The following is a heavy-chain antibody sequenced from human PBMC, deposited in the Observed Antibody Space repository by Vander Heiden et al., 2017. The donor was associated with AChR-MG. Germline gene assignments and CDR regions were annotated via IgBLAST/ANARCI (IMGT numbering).Heavy chain of an antibody. CDR1: GGSISSSSYY. CDR3: ARHRVTMVRGVIEDFDY. V-gene: IGHV4-39*01. J-gene: IGHJ4*02. Sequence: QLQLQESGPGLVKPSETLSLTCTVSGGSISSSSYYWGWIRQPPGKGLEWIGSIYYRGSTYYNPSLKSRVTISGDTSKNQFSLKLSSVTAADTAVYYCARHRVTMVRGVIEDFDYWGQGTLVTVSS. D-gene: IGHD3-10*01. CDR2: IYYRGST.